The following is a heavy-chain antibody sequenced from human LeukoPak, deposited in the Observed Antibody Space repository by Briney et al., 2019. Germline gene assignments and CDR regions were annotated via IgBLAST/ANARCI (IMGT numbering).Heavy chain of an antibody. V-gene: IGHV3-48*03. CDR2: ISSSGSTI. CDR3: ARDQGFSYYFYYMDV. CDR1: GFTFSSYE. D-gene: IGHD3-3*01. J-gene: IGHJ6*03. Sequence: GGSLRLSCAASGFTFSSYEMNWVRQAPGKGLEWVSYISSSGSTIYYADSVKGRFTISRDNAKNSLYLQMNSLRAEDTAVYYCARDQGFSYYFYYMDVWGKGTTVTVSS.